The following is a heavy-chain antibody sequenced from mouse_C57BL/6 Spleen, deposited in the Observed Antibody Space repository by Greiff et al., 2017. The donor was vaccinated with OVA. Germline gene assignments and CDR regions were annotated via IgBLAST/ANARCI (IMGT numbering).Heavy chain of an antibody. V-gene: IGHV10-1*01. D-gene: IGHD1-1*02. J-gene: IGHJ4*01. Sequence: EVNLVESGGGLVQPKGSLKLSCAASGFSFNTYAMNWVRQAPGKGLEWVARIRSKSNNYATYYADSVKDRFTISRDDSESMLYLQMNNLKTEDTAMYYCVRQGLWSYYAMDYWGQGTSVTVSS. CDR3: VRQGLWSYYAMDY. CDR2: IRSKSNNYAT. CDR1: GFSFNTYA.